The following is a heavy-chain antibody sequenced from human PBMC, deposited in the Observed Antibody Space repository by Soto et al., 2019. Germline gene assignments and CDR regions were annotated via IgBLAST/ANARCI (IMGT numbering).Heavy chain of an antibody. CDR3: ARWGVDDFWSGYYSDY. CDR1: GFTFSDYF. D-gene: IGHD3-3*01. J-gene: IGHJ4*02. Sequence: QVQLVESGGGLVKPGGSLRLSCAASGFTFSDYFMSWIRQAPGKGLEWVSSISSSDSTIYYADSVKGRFTISRDNAKNSLNLQMNSLRSEDTVVYYCARWGVDDFWSGYYSDYWGQGTLVTVSS. V-gene: IGHV3-11*01. CDR2: ISSSDSTI.